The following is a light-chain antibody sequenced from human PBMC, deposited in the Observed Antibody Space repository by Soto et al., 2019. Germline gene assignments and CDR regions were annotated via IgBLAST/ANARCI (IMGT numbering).Light chain of an antibody. CDR1: EDINNN. J-gene: IGKJ4*01. CDR3: QHFHNLPVT. CDR2: DAS. V-gene: IGKV1-33*01. Sequence: DIQMTQSPSSLSASVGDRVTITCQASEDINNNLNWYQQKPGEAPKLLISDASNLETGVPSRFSGGGSVTHFTFTISSLQPEDIATYYCQHFHNLPVTFGGGTKVGMK.